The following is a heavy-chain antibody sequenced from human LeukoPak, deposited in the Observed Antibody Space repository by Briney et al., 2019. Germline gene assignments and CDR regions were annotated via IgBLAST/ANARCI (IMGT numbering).Heavy chain of an antibody. Sequence: GGSLLLSSAASGFTFSSYSMNWVRQAPAKGREWVSSISSSSSYIYYADSVKGRFTISGDNAKNSLYLQMNSLRAEDTAVYYCVREGVSRSWNNWYFDCGGRGPLVTVSA. V-gene: IGHV3-21*01. CDR2: ISSSSSYI. J-gene: IGHJ2*01. D-gene: IGHD6-13*01. CDR1: GFTFSSYS. CDR3: VREGVSRSWNNWYFDC.